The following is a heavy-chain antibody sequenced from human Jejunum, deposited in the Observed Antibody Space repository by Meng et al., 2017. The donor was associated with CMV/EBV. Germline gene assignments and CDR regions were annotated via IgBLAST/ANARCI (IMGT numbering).Heavy chain of an antibody. Sequence: DYYWGWVRQTPQTGLEWVGYIHSSGNAFYNPSLRSRVTMSLETSKNQFSMHLASVTAADTAVYSCARVEGYCSGDGCHNWIDPWGQGTLVTVSS. J-gene: IGHJ5*02. D-gene: IGHD2-15*01. CDR2: IHSSGNA. CDR1: DYY. V-gene: IGHV4-30-4*08. CDR3: ARVEGYCSGDGCHNWIDP.